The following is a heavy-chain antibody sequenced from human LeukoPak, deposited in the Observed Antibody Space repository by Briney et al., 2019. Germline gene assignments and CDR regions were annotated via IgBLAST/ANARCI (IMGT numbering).Heavy chain of an antibody. V-gene: IGHV1-2*02. CDR1: GYTFTDYY. D-gene: IGHD7-27*01. Sequence: ASVTVSCKASGYTFTDYYMHWVRQAPGQGLEWMGWINHNSGGTNYAQKFQGRVTMTRDTSISTAYMELSRLRSDDTAVYYCARALGISHGFDYWGQGTLVTVSS. CDR3: ARALGISHGFDY. J-gene: IGHJ4*02. CDR2: INHNSGGT.